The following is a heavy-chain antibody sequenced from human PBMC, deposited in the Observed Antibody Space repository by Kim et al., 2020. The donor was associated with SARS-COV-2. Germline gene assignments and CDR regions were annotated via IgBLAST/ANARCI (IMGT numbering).Heavy chain of an antibody. CDR3: ARVAVPAAIPFYYYYYGMDV. V-gene: IGHV3-48*02. D-gene: IGHD2-2*01. J-gene: IGHJ6*02. Sequence: RFTISRDNAKNSLYLQMNSLRDEDTAVYYCARVAVPAAIPFYYYYYGMDVWGQGTTVTVSS.